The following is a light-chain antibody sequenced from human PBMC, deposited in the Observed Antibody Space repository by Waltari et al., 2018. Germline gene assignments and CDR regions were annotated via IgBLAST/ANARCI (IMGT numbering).Light chain of an antibody. J-gene: IGKJ1*01. CDR2: RAS. CDR1: QTVGSSS. CDR3: QQHGTLPAT. V-gene: IGKV3-20*01. Sequence: EIVLTHSPGTASLSPGERVTLSCRASQTVGSSSLAWNQQKPGQAPRLVIYRASRRATGIPDRFSGSGSGTDFSLTISRLEPEDFAVYSCQQHGTLPATFGQGTKVEIK.